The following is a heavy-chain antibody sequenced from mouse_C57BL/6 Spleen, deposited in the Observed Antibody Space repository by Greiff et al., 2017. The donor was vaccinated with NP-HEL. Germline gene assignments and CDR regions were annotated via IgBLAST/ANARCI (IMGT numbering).Heavy chain of an antibody. Sequence: QVHVKQPGAELVMPGASVKLSCKASGYTFTSYWMHWVKQRPGQGLEWIGEIDPSDSYTNYNQKFKGKSTLTVDKSSSTAYMQLSSLTSEDSAVYYCARGKSTVVTSGPAWFAYWGQGTLVTVSA. V-gene: IGHV1-69*01. J-gene: IGHJ3*01. D-gene: IGHD2-2*01. CDR1: GYTFTSYW. CDR3: ARGKSTVVTSGPAWFAY. CDR2: IDPSDSYT.